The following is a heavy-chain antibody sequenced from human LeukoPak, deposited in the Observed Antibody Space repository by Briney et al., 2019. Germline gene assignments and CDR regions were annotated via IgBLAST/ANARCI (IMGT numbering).Heavy chain of an antibody. CDR2: IYHSGST. CDR1: GGSFSGYY. CDR3: ARLAKYSSSWTVIDY. V-gene: IGHV4-38-2*01. J-gene: IGHJ4*02. D-gene: IGHD6-13*01. Sequence: SETLSLTCAVYGGSFSGYYWGWIRQPPGKGLEWIGSIYHSGSTYYNPSLKSRVTISVDTSKNQFSLKLSSVTAADTAVYYCARLAKYSSSWTVIDYWGQGTLVTVSS.